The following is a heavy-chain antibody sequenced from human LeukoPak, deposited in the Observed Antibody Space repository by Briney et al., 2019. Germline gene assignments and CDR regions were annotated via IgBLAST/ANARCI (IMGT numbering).Heavy chain of an antibody. V-gene: IGHV3-30*04. J-gene: IGHJ4*02. Sequence: GRSLRLSCAASGFTFSSYAMHWVRQAPGKGLEWVAVISYDGSNKYYADSVKGRFTISRDNSKNTLYLQMNSLRAEDTAVYYCARDLVAGTGILDYWGQGTLVTVSS. CDR2: ISYDGSNK. CDR3: ARDLVAGTGILDY. CDR1: GFTFSSYA. D-gene: IGHD6-19*01.